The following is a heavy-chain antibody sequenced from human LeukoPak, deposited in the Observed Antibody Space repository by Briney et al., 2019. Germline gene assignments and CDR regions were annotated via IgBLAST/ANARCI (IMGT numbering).Heavy chain of an antibody. CDR1: GFTFNMYG. V-gene: IGHV3-23*01. D-gene: IGHD1-26*01. CDR3: AKRYSGSHYYFDY. Sequence: GGSLRLSCEASGFTFNMYGMTWVRQAPGKGLEWVSAISGGTNTYYADSVKGRFTISRDNSKDTLYLQMNSLRAEDTAVYYCAKRYSGSHYYFDYWGQGTLVTVSS. J-gene: IGHJ4*02. CDR2: ISGGTNT.